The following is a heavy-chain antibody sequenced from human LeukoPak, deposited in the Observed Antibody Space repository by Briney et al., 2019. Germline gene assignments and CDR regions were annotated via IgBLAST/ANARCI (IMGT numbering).Heavy chain of an antibody. CDR2: ISGSGGST. J-gene: IGHJ4*02. CDR1: GLTFSNAW. Sequence: PGGSLRLSCAASGLTFSNAWMSWVRQAPGKGLEWVSAISGSGGSTYYADSVKGRFTISRDNSKNTLYLQMNSLRAEDTAVYYCASRYSYGSNIDYWGQGTLVTVSS. CDR3: ASRYSYGSNIDY. V-gene: IGHV3-23*01. D-gene: IGHD5-18*01.